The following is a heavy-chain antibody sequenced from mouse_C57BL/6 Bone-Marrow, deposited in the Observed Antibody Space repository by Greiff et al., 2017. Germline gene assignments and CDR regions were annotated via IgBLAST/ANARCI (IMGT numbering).Heavy chain of an antibody. Sequence: QVQLQQSGAELVRPGSSVKLSCKASGYTFTSYWMHWVKQRPIQGLEWIGNIDPSDSETHYNQKFKDKATLTVDKSSSTAYMQLSSLTSEDSAVYYCARHYDYGAWFAYWGQGTRVTVSA. D-gene: IGHD2-4*01. CDR1: GYTFTSYW. V-gene: IGHV1-52*01. CDR2: IDPSDSET. CDR3: ARHYDYGAWFAY. J-gene: IGHJ3*01.